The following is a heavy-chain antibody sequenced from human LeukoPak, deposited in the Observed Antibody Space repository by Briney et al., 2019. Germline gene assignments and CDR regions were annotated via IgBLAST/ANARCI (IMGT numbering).Heavy chain of an antibody. Sequence: SQTLSLTCAISGDSVSSNSAAWNWIRQSPSRGLEWLGRTYYRSKWFSRYAVSVKSQITINADTSKNQFSLQLNSVTPDDTAVYYCARGPGYFQHWGQGTLVTVSS. CDR1: GDSVSSNSAA. J-gene: IGHJ1*01. V-gene: IGHV6-1*01. CDR2: TYYRSKWFS. CDR3: ARGPGYFQH.